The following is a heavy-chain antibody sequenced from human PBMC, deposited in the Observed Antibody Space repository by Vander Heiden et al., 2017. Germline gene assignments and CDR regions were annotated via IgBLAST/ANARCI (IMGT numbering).Heavy chain of an antibody. V-gene: IGHV3-73*02. Sequence: EVQLVESGGGLVQPGGSLKLSCAASGFPFSGSAMHWVRQASGKGLEWVGHIRSKANSYATAYAASVKGRFTISRDDSKNTAYLQINSLKTEDTAVYYCARQDYYDSSDEAAYYYGMDDWGQGTTVTVSS. CDR1: GFPFSGSA. J-gene: IGHJ6*02. CDR2: IRSKANSYAT. CDR3: ARQDYYDSSDEAAYYYGMDD. D-gene: IGHD3-22*01.